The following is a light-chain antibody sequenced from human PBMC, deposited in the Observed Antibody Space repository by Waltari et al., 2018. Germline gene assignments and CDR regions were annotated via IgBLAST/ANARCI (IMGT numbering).Light chain of an antibody. CDR3: SSYTSSSTRGVV. CDR1: SSDVGGYNF. V-gene: IGLV2-14*01. J-gene: IGLJ2*01. Sequence: QSALTQPAPVSGSPGQSIILSCTGTSSDVGGYNFVSWYQQHPGKAPKLMIYDVTKRPSGVSDRFSGSKSGNTASLTISGLQAEDEADYYCSSYTSSSTRGVVFGGGTKVTVI. CDR2: DVT.